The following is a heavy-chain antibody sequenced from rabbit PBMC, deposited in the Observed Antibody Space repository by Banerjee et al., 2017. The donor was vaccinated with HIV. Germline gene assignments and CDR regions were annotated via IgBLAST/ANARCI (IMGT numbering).Heavy chain of an antibody. CDR2: IYTSSGST. V-gene: IGHV1S47*01. CDR3: GRDRDGDAGYGSLAL. Sequence: QEQLEESGGDLVKPEGSLTLTCAASGFSFSTYGVNWVRQAPGKGLEWIACIYTSSGSTDYASWVNGRFTIPLDNAQNTVPLQMTNLTAADTATYFCGRDRDGDAGYGSLALWGPGTLVTVS. CDR1: GFSFSTYG. J-gene: IGHJ6*01. D-gene: IGHD6-1*01.